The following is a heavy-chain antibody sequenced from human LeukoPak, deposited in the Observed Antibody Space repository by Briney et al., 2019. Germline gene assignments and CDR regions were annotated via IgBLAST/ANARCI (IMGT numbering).Heavy chain of an antibody. Sequence: ASVKVSCKVSGYTLTELSMHWVRQAPGEGLEWMGGSDPEDGETIYAQKFQGRVTMTEDTSTDTAYMELSSLRSEDTAVYYCATDNRVVRGVTTKSPYYYYGMDVWGQGTTVTVSS. D-gene: IGHD3-10*01. CDR1: GYTLTELS. CDR2: SDPEDGET. J-gene: IGHJ6*02. V-gene: IGHV1-24*01. CDR3: ATDNRVVRGVTTKSPYYYYGMDV.